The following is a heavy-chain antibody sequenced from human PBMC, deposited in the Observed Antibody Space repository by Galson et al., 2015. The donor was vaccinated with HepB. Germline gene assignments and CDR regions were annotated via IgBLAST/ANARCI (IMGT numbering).Heavy chain of an antibody. CDR3: TRLGDLSGYSSK. D-gene: IGHD6-13*01. Sequence: SLRLSCAASGFTFSGSAMHWVRQASGKGLEWVGRIGSKAHNYATAYVASVKGRFTISRDNSKSTAYLQMNSLKTEDTAVYYCTRLGDLSGYSSKWGQGTLVTVSS. J-gene: IGHJ4*02. CDR1: GFTFSGSA. V-gene: IGHV3-73*01. CDR2: IGSKAHNYAT.